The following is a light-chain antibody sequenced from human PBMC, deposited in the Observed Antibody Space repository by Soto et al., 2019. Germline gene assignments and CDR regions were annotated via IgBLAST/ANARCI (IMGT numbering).Light chain of an antibody. Sequence: QSALTQPASVSGSPGQSITISCTGTSSDVGGYNYVSWYQQHPGKAPKLMIYEVSNRPSGVSNRFSGSKSGNKASLTISGLQAEDEADYYCSSYTSRSTSVFGTGTKLTVL. CDR3: SSYTSRSTSV. J-gene: IGLJ1*01. CDR2: EVS. CDR1: SSDVGGYNY. V-gene: IGLV2-14*01.